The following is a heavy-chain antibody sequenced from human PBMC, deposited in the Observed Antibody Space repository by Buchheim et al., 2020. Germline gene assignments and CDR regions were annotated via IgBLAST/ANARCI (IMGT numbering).Heavy chain of an antibody. CDR1: GFNFGPYI. J-gene: IGHJ6*02. CDR2: ITSGSRTT. D-gene: IGHD6-13*01. Sequence: EVQLVESGGGLVQPGGSLRLSCAASGFNFGPYIMNWVRQAPGKGLEWVSYITSGSRTTYYADSVKGRFTISRDNAKNSLYLQMDSLRDEDTAVYYCARDRRGAAAGYYYGMDVWGQGTT. V-gene: IGHV3-48*02. CDR3: ARDRRGAAAGYYYGMDV.